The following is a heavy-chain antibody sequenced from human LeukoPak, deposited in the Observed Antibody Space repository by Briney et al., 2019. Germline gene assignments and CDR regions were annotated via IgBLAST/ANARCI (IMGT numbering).Heavy chain of an antibody. Sequence: GESLKISGKGSGYSFTIYWIGWVRQMPGKGLELMGSIYPGDSDTRHSPSFQGQVTISADKSISTAYLQWSSPKASDTAMYYCARHGGLQLGMGFDYWGQGTLVTVSS. CDR2: IYPGDSDT. D-gene: IGHD6-6*01. CDR3: ARHGGLQLGMGFDY. CDR1: GYSFTIYW. V-gene: IGHV5-51*01. J-gene: IGHJ4*02.